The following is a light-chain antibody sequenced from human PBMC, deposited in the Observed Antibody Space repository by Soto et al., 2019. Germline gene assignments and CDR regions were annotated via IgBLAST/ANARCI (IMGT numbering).Light chain of an antibody. V-gene: IGLV2-14*01. CDR1: SSDVGGYDY. J-gene: IGLJ1*01. CDR3: SSHTSGSTRV. Sequence: QSALTQPASVSGSPGQSIAISCTGTSSDVGGYDYVSWYQQHPDKAPKLMIYGVTKRTSGVSNRFSGSKSGNTASLTISGLQPEDEADYYCSSHTSGSTRVFGSGTQLTVL. CDR2: GVT.